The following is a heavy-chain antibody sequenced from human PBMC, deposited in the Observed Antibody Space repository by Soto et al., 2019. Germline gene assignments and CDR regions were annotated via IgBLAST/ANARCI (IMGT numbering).Heavy chain of an antibody. CDR1: GFNFSTQA. CDR3: ARDLRKFYYFDA. Sequence: QVHLVESGGGVVQPGRSLRLSCAASGFNFSTQAMHWVRQAPGKGLEWVAVISYDGSKIYYADSVKGRFTISRDNSKNTLYLQMNSLRAEDTSVYYCARDLRKFYYFDAWGQGTLVTVSS. J-gene: IGHJ4*02. D-gene: IGHD4-17*01. CDR2: ISYDGSKI. V-gene: IGHV3-30-3*01.